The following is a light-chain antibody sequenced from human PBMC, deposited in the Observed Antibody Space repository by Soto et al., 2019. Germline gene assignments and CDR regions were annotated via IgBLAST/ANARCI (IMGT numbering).Light chain of an antibody. V-gene: IGLV2-14*01. CDR3: SSYTSSNTGV. CDR2: EVS. Sequence: QSALTQPASVSGSPGQSITISCTGTSRDVGYYNFVSWYQQHPGKAPKLMIYEVSNRPSGVSNRFSGSKSGNTASLTISGLQAEDEADYYCSSYTSSNTGVFGGGTKLTVL. J-gene: IGLJ3*02. CDR1: SRDVGYYNF.